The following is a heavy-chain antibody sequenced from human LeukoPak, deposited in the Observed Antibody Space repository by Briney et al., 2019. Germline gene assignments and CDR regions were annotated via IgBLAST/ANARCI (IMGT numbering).Heavy chain of an antibody. Sequence: PSGTLSLTCAVSGGSISSSNWWSWVRQPPGKGLEWIGEIYHSGSTNYNPSLKSRVTISVDKSKNQFSLKLSSVTAADTAVYYCARDSYYDNSGEGAFDIWGQGTLVTVSS. D-gene: IGHD3-22*01. CDR1: GGSISSSNW. V-gene: IGHV4-4*02. CDR3: ARDSYYDNSGEGAFDI. CDR2: IYHSGST. J-gene: IGHJ3*02.